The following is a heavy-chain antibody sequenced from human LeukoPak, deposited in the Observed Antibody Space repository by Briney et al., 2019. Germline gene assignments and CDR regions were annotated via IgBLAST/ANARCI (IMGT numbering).Heavy chain of an antibody. Sequence: GASVKVSCKASGYTFSTYGITWVRQAPGQGLEWMGRIIPIFGTASYAQKFQGRVTITADKSTSTAYMELSSLRSEDTAVYYCAGDQRPGSYNWFDPWGQGTLVTVSS. V-gene: IGHV1-69*06. J-gene: IGHJ5*02. D-gene: IGHD6-6*01. CDR3: AGDQRPGSYNWFDP. CDR2: IIPIFGTA. CDR1: GYTFSTYG.